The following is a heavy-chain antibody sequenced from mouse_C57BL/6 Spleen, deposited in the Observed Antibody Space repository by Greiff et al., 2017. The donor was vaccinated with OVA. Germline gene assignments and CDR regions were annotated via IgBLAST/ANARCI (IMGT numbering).Heavy chain of an antibody. CDR3: ARQGGNFPMDY. Sequence: EVQLQQSGPVLVKPGASVKMSCKASGYTFTDYYMNWVKQSHGKSLEWLGVINPYNGGTSYNQKFKGKATLTVDKSSSTAYIELNSLTSEDSAVYYCARQGGNFPMDYWGQGTSVTVSS. CDR2: INPYNGGT. D-gene: IGHD2-1*01. J-gene: IGHJ4*01. V-gene: IGHV1-19*01. CDR1: GYTFTDYY.